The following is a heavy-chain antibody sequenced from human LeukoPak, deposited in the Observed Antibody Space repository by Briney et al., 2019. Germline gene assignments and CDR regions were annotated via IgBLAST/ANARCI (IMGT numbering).Heavy chain of an antibody. CDR1: GFTFNSYA. D-gene: IGHD3-9*01. CDR3: AKPATYYDILTGYDY. V-gene: IGHV3-23*01. Sequence: GGSLRLSCEASGFTFNSYAMSSVRQAPGKGLEWVSAISASGGRTDYAESVKGRFTISRDNSNNTVYLQMNSLRAEDTAVYYCAKPATYYDILTGYDYWGQGTLVTVSS. CDR2: ISASGGRT. J-gene: IGHJ4*02.